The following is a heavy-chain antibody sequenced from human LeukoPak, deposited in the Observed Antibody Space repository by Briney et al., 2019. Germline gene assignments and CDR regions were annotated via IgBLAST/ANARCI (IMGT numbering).Heavy chain of an antibody. V-gene: IGHV4-39*01. D-gene: IGHD1-14*01. Sequence: PSETLSLTCTVSGGPISRSSYSWGWVRQPPGKGLERIGSMYNSGTAYYNSSLKSRVTMSVDTSKNQFSLKLNSVTATDTAIYYCARHRRGSGSNWFDPWGQGTLVTVSS. CDR3: ARHRRGSGSNWFDP. CDR2: MYNSGTA. CDR1: GGPISRSSYS. J-gene: IGHJ5*02.